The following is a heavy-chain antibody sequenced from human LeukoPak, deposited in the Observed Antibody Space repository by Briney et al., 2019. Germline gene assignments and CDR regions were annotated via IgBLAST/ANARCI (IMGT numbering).Heavy chain of an antibody. CDR3: AKDSVAVAGSHWYFDL. V-gene: IGHV3-9*01. J-gene: IGHJ2*01. CDR2: ISWNSGSI. CDR1: GFTFDDYA. D-gene: IGHD6-19*01. Sequence: PGRSQRLSCAASGFTFDDYAMHWVRQAPGKGLEWVSGISWNSGSIGYADSVKGRFTISRDNAKNSLYLQMNSLRAEDTALYYCAKDSVAVAGSHWYFDLWGRGTLVTVSS.